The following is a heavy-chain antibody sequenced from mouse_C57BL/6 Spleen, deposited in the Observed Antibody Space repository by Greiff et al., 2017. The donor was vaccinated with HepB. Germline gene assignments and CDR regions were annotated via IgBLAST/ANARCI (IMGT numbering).Heavy chain of an antibody. CDR1: GYAFSSSW. V-gene: IGHV1-82*01. J-gene: IGHJ3*01. CDR2: IYPGDGDT. D-gene: IGHD3-3*01. CDR3: ARRWDRGFAY. Sequence: QVQLKESGPELVKPGASVKISCKASGYAFSSSWMNWVKQRPGKGLEWIGRIYPGDGDTNYNGKFKGKATLTADKSSSTAYMQLSSLTSEDSAVYCCARRWDRGFAYWGQGTLVTVSA.